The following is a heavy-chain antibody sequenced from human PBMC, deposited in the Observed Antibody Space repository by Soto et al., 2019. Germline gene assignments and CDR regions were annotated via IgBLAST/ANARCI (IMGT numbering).Heavy chain of an antibody. CDR3: ARGHYDFWSGYYGWFDP. CDR2: ISYDGSNK. D-gene: IGHD3-3*01. CDR1: GFTFSSYA. J-gene: IGHJ5*02. V-gene: IGHV3-30-3*01. Sequence: GGSLRLSCAASGFTFSSYAMHWVRQAPGKGLEWVAVISYDGSNKYYADSVKGRFTISRDNSKNTLYLQMNSLRAEDTAVYYCARGHYDFWSGYYGWFDPWGQGTLVTVSS.